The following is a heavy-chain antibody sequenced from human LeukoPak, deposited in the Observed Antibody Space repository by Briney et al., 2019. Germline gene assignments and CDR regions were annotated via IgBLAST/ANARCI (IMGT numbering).Heavy chain of an antibody. CDR2: IYYSGST. J-gene: IGHJ6*02. Sequence: NPSETLSLTCTVSGGSISSYYWSWIRQPPGKGLEWIGYIYYSGSTNYNPSLKSRVTISVDTSKNRFSLKLSSVTAADTAVYYCARQSYYYYGMDVWGQGTTVTVSS. CDR1: GGSISSYY. V-gene: IGHV4-59*08. CDR3: ARQSYYYYGMDV.